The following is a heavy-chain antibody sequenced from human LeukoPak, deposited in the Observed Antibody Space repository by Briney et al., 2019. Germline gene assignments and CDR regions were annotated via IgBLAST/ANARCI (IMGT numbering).Heavy chain of an antibody. CDR1: GYTFTGCY. Sequence: ASVKVSCKASGYTFTGCYMHWVRQAPGQGLEWMGWINPNSGGTNYAQKFQGRVTMTRDTSISTAYMELSRLRSDDTAVYYCASRSIVVVPAAMRVDYWGQGTLVTVSS. D-gene: IGHD2-2*01. CDR2: INPNSGGT. V-gene: IGHV1-2*02. CDR3: ASRSIVVVPAAMRVDY. J-gene: IGHJ4*02.